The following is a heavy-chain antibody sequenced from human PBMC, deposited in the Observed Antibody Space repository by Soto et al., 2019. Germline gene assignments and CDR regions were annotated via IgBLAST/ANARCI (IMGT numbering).Heavy chain of an antibody. Sequence: QEQLVQSGAEVKKPGSSVKVSCKASGGLFSSYPISWVRQVPGQGLEWMGVIIPVFQTAYYTQRFQGRVTITADESTNTAYMELSRLRSEDTAIYYCARGGSGYTWFNEFWGQGTLVTVSS. CDR3: ARGGSGYTWFNEF. J-gene: IGHJ4*02. CDR1: GGLFSSYP. V-gene: IGHV1-69*01. CDR2: IIPVFQTA. D-gene: IGHD3-22*01.